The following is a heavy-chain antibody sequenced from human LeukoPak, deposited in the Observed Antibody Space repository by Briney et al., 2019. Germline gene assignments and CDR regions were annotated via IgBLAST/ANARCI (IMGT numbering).Heavy chain of an antibody. CDR1: GGSFSGYY. V-gene: IGHV4-34*12. Sequence: SETLSLTCAVYGGSFSGYYWSWIRQPPGKGLEWIGEIIHSGSTNYNPSLKSRVTISVDTSKNQFSLKLSSVTAADTAVYYCARPFYYYDSSGYYSYYFDYWGQGTLVTVSS. CDR3: ARPFYYYDSSGYYSYYFDY. J-gene: IGHJ4*02. CDR2: IIHSGST. D-gene: IGHD3-22*01.